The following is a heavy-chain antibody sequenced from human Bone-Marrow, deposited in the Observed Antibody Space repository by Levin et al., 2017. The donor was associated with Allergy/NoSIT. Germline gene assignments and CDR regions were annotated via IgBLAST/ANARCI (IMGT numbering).Heavy chain of an antibody. D-gene: IGHD3-22*01. CDR2: IFYSGTT. J-gene: IGHJ6*02. CDR1: GGSISTNF. Sequence: SQTLSLTCTVSGGSISTNFWNWIRQPPGKGLEWIGYIFYSGTTNYNPSLKSRVSLSLDTSKNQFSLRPRSVNAADTAVYYCARDLRRSGYYLGGMDVWGQGTTVTVSS. CDR3: ARDLRRSGYYLGGMDV. V-gene: IGHV4-59*01.